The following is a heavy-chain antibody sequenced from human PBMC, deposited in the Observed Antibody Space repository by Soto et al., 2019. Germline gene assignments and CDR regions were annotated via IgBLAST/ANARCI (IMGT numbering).Heavy chain of an antibody. CDR1: GFTFSSYA. Sequence: EVQLLESGGGLVQPGGSLRLSCAASGFTFSSYAMSWVRQAPGKGLEWVSAISGSGGSTYYADSVKGRFTISRDNSKNTLYLQMYSLRAEDTAVYYCAKGGGYCSSTSCYNYWGQGTLVTVSS. V-gene: IGHV3-23*01. CDR2: ISGSGGST. D-gene: IGHD2-2*02. CDR3: AKGGGYCSSTSCYNY. J-gene: IGHJ4*02.